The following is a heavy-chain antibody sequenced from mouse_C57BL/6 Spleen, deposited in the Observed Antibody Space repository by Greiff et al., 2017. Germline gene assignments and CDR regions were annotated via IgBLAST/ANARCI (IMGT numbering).Heavy chain of an antibody. V-gene: IGHV5-9*01. CDR1: GFTFSSYT. CDR3: ARHPPLGRYGDYAMDY. Sequence: EVHLVESGGGLVKPGGSLKLSCAASGFTFSSYTMSWVRQTPEKRLEWVATISGGGGNTYYPDSVKGRFTISRDNAKNTLYLQMSSLRSEDTALYYCARHPPLGRYGDYAMDYWGQGTSVTVSS. J-gene: IGHJ4*01. CDR2: ISGGGGNT. D-gene: IGHD2-14*01.